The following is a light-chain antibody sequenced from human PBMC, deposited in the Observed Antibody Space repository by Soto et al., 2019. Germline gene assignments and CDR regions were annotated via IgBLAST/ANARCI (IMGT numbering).Light chain of an antibody. CDR3: SSYASNSDVL. CDR2: EVS. V-gene: IGLV2-14*01. CDR1: TSDVGGFNY. Sequence: QSALTQPASVSGSPGQSITISCTGTTSDVGGFNYVSWFQKHPGKAPKLMIYEVSGRPSGVSNRFSGSKSGNTASLTISGLQAEDEADYYCSSYASNSDVLFGGGTKLTVL. J-gene: IGLJ2*01.